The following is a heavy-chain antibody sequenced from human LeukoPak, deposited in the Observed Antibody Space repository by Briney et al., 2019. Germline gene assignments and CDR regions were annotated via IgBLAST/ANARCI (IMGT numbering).Heavy chain of an antibody. CDR2: ISYSGST. Sequence: SETLSLTCTVSAGSISGFFWSWIRQPPGKGLEWIGYISYSGSTNYNPSLKSRVTISSDTSKNQVSLKLSSVTAADTAVYYCARTYRYGSFPVYHYYMGVWGKGTTVTVS. D-gene: IGHD5-18*01. J-gene: IGHJ6*03. V-gene: IGHV4-59*01. CDR1: AGSISGFF. CDR3: ARTYRYGSFPVYHYYMGV.